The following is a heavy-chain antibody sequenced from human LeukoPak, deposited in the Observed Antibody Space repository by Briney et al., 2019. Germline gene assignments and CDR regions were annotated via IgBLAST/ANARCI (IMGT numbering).Heavy chain of an antibody. D-gene: IGHD1-26*01. CDR1: GYTFTGYY. V-gene: IGHV1-2*02. CDR3: ARAAHVVIVGATLLDY. Sequence: GASVKVSCKASGYTFTGYYMHWVRQAPGQGLEWMGWINPNSGGTNYAQKFQGRVTMTRDTSISTAYMELSRLRYDDTAVYYCARAAHVVIVGATLLDYWGQGTLVTVSS. CDR2: INPNSGGT. J-gene: IGHJ4*02.